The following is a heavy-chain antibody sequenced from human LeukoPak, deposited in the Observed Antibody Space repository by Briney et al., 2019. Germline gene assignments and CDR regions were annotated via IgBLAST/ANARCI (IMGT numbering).Heavy chain of an antibody. D-gene: IGHD2-2*01. CDR2: IYHSGST. V-gene: IGHV4-38-2*01. Sequence: PSETLSLTCAVSGSFISSGYYWGWIRQAPGKGLEWIGSIYHSGSTHYNPSLKSRVTISVDTPKNQFSLKLSAVTAADTAVYYCARNGTSSYFDYWGQGTLVTVSS. J-gene: IGHJ4*02. CDR3: ARNGTSSYFDY. CDR1: GSFISSGYY.